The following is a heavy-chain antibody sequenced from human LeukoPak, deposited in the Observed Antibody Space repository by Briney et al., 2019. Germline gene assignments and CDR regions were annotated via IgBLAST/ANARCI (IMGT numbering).Heavy chain of an antibody. CDR2: IWYDGSTK. V-gene: IGHV3-33*01. J-gene: IGHJ3*02. Sequence: GGSLRLSCAASGFTFSSYGMHWVRQAPGKGLEWVAVIWYDGSTKYYADSVKGRFTISRGNSKNTLYLQMNSLRAEDTAVYYCARVSKYYDSSGYYNEHAFDIWGQGTMVTVSS. CDR1: GFTFSSYG. D-gene: IGHD3-22*01. CDR3: ARVSKYYDSSGYYNEHAFDI.